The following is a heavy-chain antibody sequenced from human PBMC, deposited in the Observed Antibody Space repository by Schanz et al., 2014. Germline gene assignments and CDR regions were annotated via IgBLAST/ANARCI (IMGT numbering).Heavy chain of an antibody. Sequence: EVQLVESGGGLVQPGGSLRLSCAVSGFTVNTNYMSWVRQAQGKGLEWISSMYINSGSTQYADSVKGRFIISRDSSKNTLFLQRNSLRAEDTAVYFCARDGGRDGYNLAFDGWGQGTLVTVSS. CDR2: MYINSGST. V-gene: IGHV3-53*01. D-gene: IGHD5-12*01. CDR3: ARDGGRDGYNLAFDG. CDR1: GFTVNTNY. J-gene: IGHJ3*01.